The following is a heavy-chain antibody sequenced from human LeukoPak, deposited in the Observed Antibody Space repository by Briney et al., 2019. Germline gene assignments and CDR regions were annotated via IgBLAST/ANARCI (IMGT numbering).Heavy chain of an antibody. CDR1: GFTFSGYA. CDR3: ARVGIGGHLDY. V-gene: IGHV3-64*02. Sequence: GGSLRLSCAGSGFTFSGYAMHWVRQAPGKGLEYVSAISNDGGSTYYADSVKGRFSISKDNSKNTLYLEMGSLRPEDVAMYYCARVGIGGHLDYWGQGTLVTVSS. CDR2: ISNDGGST. D-gene: IGHD2-21*01. J-gene: IGHJ4*02.